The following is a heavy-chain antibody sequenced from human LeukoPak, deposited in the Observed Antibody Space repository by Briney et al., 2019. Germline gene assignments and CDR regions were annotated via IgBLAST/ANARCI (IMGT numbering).Heavy chain of an antibody. CDR2: MNPNSGNT. Sequence: ASVKVSCKASGYTFTSYDINWVRQATGQGLEWMGWMNPNSGNTGYAQKFQGRVTMTRNTSISTAYMELSSLRSEDTAVYYCAIASPWRGGYSYGPIDYWGQGTLVTVSS. D-gene: IGHD5-18*01. V-gene: IGHV1-8*01. CDR1: GYTFTSYD. CDR3: AIASPWRGGYSYGPIDY. J-gene: IGHJ4*02.